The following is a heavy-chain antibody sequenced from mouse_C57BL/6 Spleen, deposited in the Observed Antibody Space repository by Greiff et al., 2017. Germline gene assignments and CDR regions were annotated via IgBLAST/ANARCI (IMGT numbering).Heavy chain of an antibody. D-gene: IGHD1-1*01. CDR2: INYDGSST. CDR3: AREGYYGPDY. J-gene: IGHJ2*01. Sequence: EVMLVESEGGLVQPGSSMKLSCTASGFTFSDYYMAWVRQVPEKGLEWVANINYDGSSTYYLDSLKSRFIISRDNAKNILYLQMSSLKSEDTATYYCAREGYYGPDYWGQGTTRTVSS. CDR1: GFTFSDYY. V-gene: IGHV5-16*01.